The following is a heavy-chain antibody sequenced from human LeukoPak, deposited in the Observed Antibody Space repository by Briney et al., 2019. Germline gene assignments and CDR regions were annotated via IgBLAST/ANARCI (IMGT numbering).Heavy chain of an antibody. V-gene: IGHV1-8*03. CDR1: GYTFTSYD. J-gene: IGHJ4*02. D-gene: IGHD2-21*02. CDR2: MNPNSGNT. Sequence: GASVKVSCKASGYTFTSYDINWVRQATGQGLEWMGWMNPNSGNTGYAQKFQGRVTITRNTSISTAYMELSSLRSEDTAVYYCARVVTAMDRFDYWGQGTLVTVSS. CDR3: ARVVTAMDRFDY.